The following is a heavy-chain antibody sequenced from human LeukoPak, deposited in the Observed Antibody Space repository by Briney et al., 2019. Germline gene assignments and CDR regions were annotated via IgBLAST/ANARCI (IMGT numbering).Heavy chain of an antibody. CDR1: GFPFSSYG. CDR2: ISYDGSNK. V-gene: IGHV3-30*18. CDR3: AKDDGGVVVPAAHTNWFDP. J-gene: IGHJ5*02. D-gene: IGHD2-2*01. Sequence: GSLSLSCAASGFPFSSYGMHWVRPAPGKGLEWVAVISYDGSNKYYADSVKGRFTISRDNSKNTLYLQMNSLRAEDTAVYYCAKDDGGVVVPAAHTNWFDPWGQGTLVTVSS.